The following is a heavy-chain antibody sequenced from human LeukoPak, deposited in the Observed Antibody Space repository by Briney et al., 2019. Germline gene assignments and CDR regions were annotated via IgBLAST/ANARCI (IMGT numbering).Heavy chain of an antibody. V-gene: IGHV4-59*07. D-gene: IGHD1/OR15-1a*01. Sequence: SYTLSLTYTVSGGSINSYYWNWIRQPPGEALEGTGYIYYSGSTNYNPPLNSRDNITHHMSKDHLAPKLSSVTPADTPVYCCASWPTDQQAFDSWGQGTMVTVSS. CDR2: IYYSGST. J-gene: IGHJ3*02. CDR1: GGSINSYY. CDR3: ASWPTDQQAFDS.